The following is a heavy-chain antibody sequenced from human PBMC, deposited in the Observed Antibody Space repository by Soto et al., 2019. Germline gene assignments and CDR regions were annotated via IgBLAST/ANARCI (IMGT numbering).Heavy chain of an antibody. CDR1: GGSIINNNHY. Sequence: LQLQESGPGLVKPSETLSLTCTVSGGSIINNNHYWAWIRQPPGEGLEWIGSMYHSGNTFYNPSLNRRVSISVDTSKTQFSLRLSPVTAADTGVYFCASHYFDSWIGHYTGIFYFDFWGQGALVSVSS. CDR3: ASHYFDSWIGHYTGIFYFDF. J-gene: IGHJ4*02. V-gene: IGHV4-39*01. D-gene: IGHD3-3*01. CDR2: MYHSGNT.